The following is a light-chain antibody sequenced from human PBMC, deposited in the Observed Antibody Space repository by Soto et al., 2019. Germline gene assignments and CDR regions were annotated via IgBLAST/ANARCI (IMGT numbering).Light chain of an antibody. V-gene: IGLV2-23*01. J-gene: IGLJ1*01. Sequence: QSALTQPASVSGSPGQSITISCTGTSSDVGSYNLVSWYQQHPGKAPKLMIYECSKRPSGVSNRFSGSKSGNTASLTISGLQAEDEADYYCCSYAGSSTSVFGTGTKVTVL. CDR2: ECS. CDR1: SSDVGSYNL. CDR3: CSYAGSSTSV.